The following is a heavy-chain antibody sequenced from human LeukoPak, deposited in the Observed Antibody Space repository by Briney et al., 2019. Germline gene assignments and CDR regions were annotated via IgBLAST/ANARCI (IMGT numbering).Heavy chain of an antibody. CDR3: ARDLRVVITGSFDS. Sequence: GGSLRLSCAASGFTFSTYEMNWVRQAPGQGLEWVSYISGTGTTIYYADSVKGRFTISRDNAKKSLYLQMNSLRAEDTALYYCARDLRVVITGSFDSWGQGTLVTVSS. CDR2: ISGTGTTI. CDR1: GFTFSTYE. J-gene: IGHJ4*02. V-gene: IGHV3-48*03. D-gene: IGHD3-22*01.